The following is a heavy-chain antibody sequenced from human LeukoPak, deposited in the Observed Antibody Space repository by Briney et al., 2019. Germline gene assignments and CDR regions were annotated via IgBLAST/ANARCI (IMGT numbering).Heavy chain of an antibody. J-gene: IGHJ4*02. CDR1: GGSISSSSYY. Sequence: PSETLSLTCTVSGGSISSSSYYWGWIRQPPGKGLEWIGSIYYSGSTYYNPSLKSRVTISVDTSKNQFSLKLSSVTAADTAVYYCARAPEGYYDSDGYWVETSDAVDYWDQGTLVTVSS. V-gene: IGHV4-39*07. CDR3: ARAPEGYYDSDGYWVETSDAVDY. CDR2: IYYSGST. D-gene: IGHD3-22*01.